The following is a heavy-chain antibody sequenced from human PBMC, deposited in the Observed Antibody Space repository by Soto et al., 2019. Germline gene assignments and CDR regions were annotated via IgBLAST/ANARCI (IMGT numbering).Heavy chain of an antibody. Sequence: EVQLLESGAGLVQPGGSLRLSCAASGFTFSSYSMIWVRQAPGKGLEWVSAISRSSDNILYADSVKGRFTISRDNSKNTLYLQMNSLRAEDTAVYYCAHCSGGSCYSDGFDIWGQGTMVTVSS. J-gene: IGHJ3*02. V-gene: IGHV3-23*01. CDR3: AHCSGGSCYSDGFDI. CDR2: ISRSSDNI. CDR1: GFTFSSYS. D-gene: IGHD2-15*01.